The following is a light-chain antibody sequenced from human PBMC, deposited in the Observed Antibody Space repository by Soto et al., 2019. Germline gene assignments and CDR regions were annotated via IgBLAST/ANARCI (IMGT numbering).Light chain of an antibody. CDR3: QQYRRFSLT. CDR1: QSIDTW. CDR2: KAS. J-gene: IGKJ4*01. Sequence: DIQVTQSPSTLSASVGDRVTITCRASQSIDTWLAWYQQKLGKAPKLLIYKASSLQSGVPSRCSGSGSGTEFTLTISSLQPDDFATYYCQQYRRFSLTFGGGTKVEIK. V-gene: IGKV1-5*03.